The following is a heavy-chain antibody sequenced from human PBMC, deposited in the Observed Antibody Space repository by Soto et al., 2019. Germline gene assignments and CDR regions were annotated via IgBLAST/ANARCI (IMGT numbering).Heavy chain of an antibody. CDR3: ARDSGPSPVDAFDI. J-gene: IGHJ3*02. D-gene: IGHD1-26*01. CDR2: ISGSSDTI. Sequence: PGGSLRVSCATSGFIFSAYAMSWVRQAPGKGLEWASHISGSSDTIFYAESVKGRFTISRDNSKNTLYLEMNSLRVEDTALYYCARDSGPSPVDAFDIWGQGTMVTVSS. V-gene: IGHV3-23*01. CDR1: GFIFSAYA.